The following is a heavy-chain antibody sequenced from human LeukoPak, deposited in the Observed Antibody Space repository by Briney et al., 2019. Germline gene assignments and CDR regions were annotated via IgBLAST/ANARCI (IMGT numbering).Heavy chain of an antibody. CDR3: ARDETDYYDILTGGFDY. D-gene: IGHD3-9*01. V-gene: IGHV3-48*02. J-gene: IGHJ4*02. CDR1: GFIFSNYS. Sequence: GGSLRLSCAASGFIFSNYSMNWVRQAPGKGLEWVSYISSSSSTIYYADSVKGRFTISRDNAKNSLYLQMNSLRDEDTAVYYCARDETDYYDILTGGFDYWGQGTLVTVSS. CDR2: ISSSSSTI.